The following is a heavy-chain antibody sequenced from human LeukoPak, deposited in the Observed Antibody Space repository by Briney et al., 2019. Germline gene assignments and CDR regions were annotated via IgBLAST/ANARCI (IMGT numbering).Heavy chain of an antibody. CDR2: ISSSGSIT. V-gene: IGHV3-48*01. Sequence: GGSLRLFCAASGFNFGVYYMNWVRQAPGKGLEWVSSISSSGSITYYADSVKGRFTISRDNAKNSLYLQMNSLRADDTAVYYCAKVWADVDTAMVWAFDIWGQGTMVTVSS. CDR3: AKVWADVDTAMVWAFDI. CDR1: GFNFGVYY. J-gene: IGHJ3*02. D-gene: IGHD5-18*01.